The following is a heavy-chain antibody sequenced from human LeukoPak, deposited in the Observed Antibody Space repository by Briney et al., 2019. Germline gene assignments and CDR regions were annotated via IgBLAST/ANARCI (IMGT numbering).Heavy chain of an antibody. D-gene: IGHD5-18*01. CDR1: EFTFSSYS. CDR2: ISSIRSYI. CDR3: VRLRGGYNYALGPFDF. V-gene: IGHV3-21*01. J-gene: IGHJ4*02. Sequence: GGSLRLSCAASEFTFSSYSINWVRQDPGKGLEWVSSISSIRSYIYYADSVKGRFTISRDNAKNSLYLQMNSLRAEDTAVYYCVRLRGGYNYALGPFDFWGQGTLVTIS.